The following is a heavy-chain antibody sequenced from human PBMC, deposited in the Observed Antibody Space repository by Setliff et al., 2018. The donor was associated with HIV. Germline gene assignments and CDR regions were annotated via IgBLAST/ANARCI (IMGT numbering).Heavy chain of an antibody. V-gene: IGHV3-21*06. J-gene: IGHJ4*02. CDR1: GFTFSNAW. CDR3: VRGPQFRPH. CDR2: ISSSSSSI. Sequence: PGGSLRLSCTASGFTFSNAWMTWVRQVPGKGLEWVSGISSSSSSIYHADSVKGRFTISRDNTRSTLYLQMSRLRVEDTAVYYCVRGPQFRPHWGQGTLVTVSS.